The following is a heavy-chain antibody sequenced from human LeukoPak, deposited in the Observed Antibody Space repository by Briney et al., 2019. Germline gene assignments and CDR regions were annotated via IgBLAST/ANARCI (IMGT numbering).Heavy chain of an antibody. J-gene: IGHJ4*02. D-gene: IGHD2-15*01. CDR2: ISSNGGST. V-gene: IGHV3-64D*09. CDR1: GFTFSSYA. Sequence: GGSLRLSCSASGFTFSSYAMHWVRQAPGKGLEYVSAISSNGGSTYYADSVKGRFTISRDNSKNTLYLQMSSLRAEDTAVYYCVESGIVVVVAATMGFDYWGQGTLVTVSS. CDR3: VESGIVVVVAATMGFDY.